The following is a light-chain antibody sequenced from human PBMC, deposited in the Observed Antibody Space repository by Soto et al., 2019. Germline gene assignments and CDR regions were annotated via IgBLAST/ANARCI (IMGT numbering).Light chain of an antibody. J-gene: IGKJ1*01. V-gene: IGKV3-20*01. CDR2: GAS. CDR3: QQYGSTQWS. CDR1: QSVSSTY. Sequence: EVVLTQSPGTLSLSPGERATLSCRASQSVSSTYLAWYQQRPGQAPRLLIYGASTRATDIPDRISGSGSGTDFALTVSRLEPEDFAVYYCQQYGSTQWSVGQGTKVEIK.